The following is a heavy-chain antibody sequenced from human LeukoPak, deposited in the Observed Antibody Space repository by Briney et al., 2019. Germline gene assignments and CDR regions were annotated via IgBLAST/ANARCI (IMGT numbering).Heavy chain of an antibody. J-gene: IGHJ5*02. CDR2: IYYSGST. D-gene: IGHD3-10*01. CDR3: ARDRGGSPWTPNWFDP. CDR1: GGSISSSSYY. V-gene: IGHV4-39*07. Sequence: PSETLSLTCTVSGGSISSSSYYWGWIRQPPEKGLEWIGSIYYSGSTYYNPSLKSRVTISVDTSKNQFSLKLSSVTAADTAVYYCARDRGGSPWTPNWFDPWGQGTLVTVSS.